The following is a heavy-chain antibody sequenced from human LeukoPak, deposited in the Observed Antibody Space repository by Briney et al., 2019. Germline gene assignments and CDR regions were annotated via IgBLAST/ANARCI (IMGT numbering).Heavy chain of an antibody. J-gene: IGHJ4*02. D-gene: IGHD6-6*01. CDR1: GFGFNSYW. CDR3: ARLYGVAARPDY. V-gene: IGHV5-51*01. Sequence: GESLKISWKGSGFGFNSYWIGRVRQMPGKGLEWIGIIYPGDSDNRYSPSFQGQVTISGDKSISTAYLQWSRLKASDSARYYCARLYGVAARPDYWGQGTLVTVSS. CDR2: IYPGDSDN.